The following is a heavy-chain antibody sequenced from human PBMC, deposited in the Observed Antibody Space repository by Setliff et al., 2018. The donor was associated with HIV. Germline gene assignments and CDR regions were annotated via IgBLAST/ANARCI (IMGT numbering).Heavy chain of an antibody. CDR1: GNSFNGDF. Sequence: ASVKVSCKAPGNSFNGDFLNWVRQAPGQGLEWMGNIKLSSGGTKFAQKFLGRVTMTRDTSSNTAFMELRRLNSDDTATYFCVTSPGSFTSVDETEAGDYWGQGTLVTVSS. D-gene: IGHD6-25*01. J-gene: IGHJ4*02. CDR3: VTSPGSFTSVDETEAGDY. CDR2: IKLSSGGT. V-gene: IGHV1-2*02.